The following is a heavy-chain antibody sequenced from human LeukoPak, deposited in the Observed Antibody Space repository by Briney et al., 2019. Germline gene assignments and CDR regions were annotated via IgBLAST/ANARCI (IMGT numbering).Heavy chain of an antibody. J-gene: IGHJ4*02. D-gene: IGHD6-6*01. CDR1: GFTFSDYW. CDR3: ARRGVSSSRRSPIDY. V-gene: IGHV3-7*01. CDR2: IKQDGSQR. Sequence: GGSLRLSCTASGFTFSDYWMTWVRKAPGKGPNGVANIKQDGSQRYYVHSVMGRFTIYRDNGKNSLFRQMNGLRAKDTGVYSCARRGVSSSRRSPIDYWGQGTLVTVSS.